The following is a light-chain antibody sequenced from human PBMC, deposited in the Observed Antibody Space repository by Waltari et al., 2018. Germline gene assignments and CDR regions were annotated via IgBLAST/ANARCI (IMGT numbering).Light chain of an antibody. CDR1: QSVSSN. V-gene: IGKV3-15*01. J-gene: IGKJ1*01. CDR3: QQYNNWPPGT. CDR2: GPA. Sequence: EIVMTQSPATLSVSPGERATLSCRASQSVSSNLAWYQQKPGQAPSLLIYGPATMATDIPARFSGSGSVTEFTLTISSLQSEDFAVYYCQQYNNWPPGTFGQGTKVEIK.